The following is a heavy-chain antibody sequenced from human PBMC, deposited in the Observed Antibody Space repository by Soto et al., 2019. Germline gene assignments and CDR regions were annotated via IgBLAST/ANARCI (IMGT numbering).Heavy chain of an antibody. CDR3: GIDQDGDPDY. V-gene: IGHV4-4*02. D-gene: IGHD4-17*01. CDR1: GGSISSTNW. J-gene: IGHJ4*02. Sequence: QVQLQESGPGLVKPSGTLSLPCAASGGSISSTNWWTWVRQPPGKGLEWIGAIYHSGSTNYNPSLKSRVAISVDMSKNQFSLILSSVSAADTAVYYGGIDQDGDPDYWGQGTLVTGSS. CDR2: IYHSGST.